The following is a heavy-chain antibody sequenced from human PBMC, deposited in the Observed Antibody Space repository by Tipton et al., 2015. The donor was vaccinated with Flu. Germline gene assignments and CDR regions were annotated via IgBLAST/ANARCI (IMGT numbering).Heavy chain of an antibody. D-gene: IGHD3-3*01. J-gene: IGHJ4*02. CDR1: GGSISSSSYY. CDR3: ASLYYDFWSSYYGVDY. Sequence: TLSLTCTVSGGSISSSSYYWGWIRQPPGKGLEWIGSIYYSGSTYYNPSLKSRVTISVDTSKNQFSLKLSSVTAADTAVYYCASLYYDFWSSYYGVDYWGQGTLVTVSS. CDR2: IYYSGST. V-gene: IGHV4-39*07.